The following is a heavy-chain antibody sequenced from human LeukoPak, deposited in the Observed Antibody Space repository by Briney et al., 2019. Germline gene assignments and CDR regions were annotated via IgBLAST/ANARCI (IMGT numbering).Heavy chain of an antibody. J-gene: IGHJ4*02. V-gene: IGHV1-18*01. CDR3: ARGHYYDSSGYYLYLYYFDY. CDR1: GYTFTSYG. CDR2: ISAYNGNT. D-gene: IGHD3-22*01. Sequence: EASVKVSCKASGYTFTSYGISWVRQAPGQGLEWMGWISAYNGNTNYAQKLQGRVTMTTDTSTSTAYMELRSLRPDDTAVYYCARGHYYDSSGYYLYLYYFDYWGQGTLVTVSS.